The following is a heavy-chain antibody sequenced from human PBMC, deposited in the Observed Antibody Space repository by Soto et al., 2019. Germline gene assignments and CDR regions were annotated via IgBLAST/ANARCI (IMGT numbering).Heavy chain of an antibody. CDR3: ARSDYNWNYRWFDP. V-gene: IGHV4-30-2*01. Sequence: PSETLSLTCAVSGGSISSGGYSWSWIRQPPGKGLEWIGYIYHSGSTYYNPSLKSRVTISVDRSKNQFSLKLSSVTAADTAVYYCARSDYNWNYRWFDPWGQGTLVTVS. CDR1: GGSISSGGYS. J-gene: IGHJ5*02. CDR2: IYHSGST. D-gene: IGHD1-7*01.